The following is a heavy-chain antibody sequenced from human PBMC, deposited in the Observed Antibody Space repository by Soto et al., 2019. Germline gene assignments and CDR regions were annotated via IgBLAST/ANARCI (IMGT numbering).Heavy chain of an antibody. CDR2: ISSSSYI. J-gene: IGHJ5*02. Sequence: GGSLRLSCAASGFTFSSYSMNWVRQAPGKGLEWVSSISSSSYIYYADSVKGRFTISRDNAKNSLYLQMNSLRAEDTAVYYCARELTEYSSSWFDPWGQGTLVTVSS. CDR1: GFTFSSYS. V-gene: IGHV3-21*01. CDR3: ARELTEYSSSWFDP. D-gene: IGHD6-6*01.